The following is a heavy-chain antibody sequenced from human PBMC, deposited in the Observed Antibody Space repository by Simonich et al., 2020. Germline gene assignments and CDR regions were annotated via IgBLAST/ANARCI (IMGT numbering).Heavy chain of an antibody. CDR2: IYPGAPDT. CDR3: ARQLNDFDI. Sequence: EVQLVQSGAEVKKPGESLKISCKGSGYSFTSYWIGWGRQMPGKGLEWMWIIYPGAPDTRARPSFQGQVTISADKSIRTAYLQWSSLKASDTAMYYCARQLNDFDIWGQGTMVTVSS. J-gene: IGHJ3*02. V-gene: IGHV5-51*01. CDR1: GYSFTSYW. D-gene: IGHD1-1*01.